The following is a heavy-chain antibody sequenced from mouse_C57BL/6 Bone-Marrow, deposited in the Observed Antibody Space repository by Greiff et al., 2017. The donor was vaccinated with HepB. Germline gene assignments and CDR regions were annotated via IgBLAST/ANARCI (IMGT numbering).Heavy chain of an antibody. D-gene: IGHD1-1*01. CDR3: ARQYYYGSRRDWYFDV. Sequence: VQGVESGGDLVKPGGSLKLSCAASGFTFSSYGMSWVRQTPDKRLEWVATISSGGSYTYYPDSVKGRFTISRDNAKNTLYLQMSSLKSEDTAMYYCARQYYYGSRRDWYFDVWGTGTTVTVSS. V-gene: IGHV5-6*01. J-gene: IGHJ1*03. CDR1: GFTFSSYG. CDR2: ISSGGSYT.